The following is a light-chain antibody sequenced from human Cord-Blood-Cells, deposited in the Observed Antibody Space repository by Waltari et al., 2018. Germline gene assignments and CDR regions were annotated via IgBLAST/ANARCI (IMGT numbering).Light chain of an antibody. Sequence: DSQMTQSPSSLSASVGDRVTIPCRASQSISSYLNWYQQKPGKAPKLLIYAASSLQSGVPSRFSGSGSGTDFTLTISSLQPEDFATYYCQQSYSTPPTWTFGQGTKVEIK. CDR2: AAS. CDR1: QSISSY. V-gene: IGKV1-39*01. J-gene: IGKJ1*01. CDR3: QQSYSTPPTWT.